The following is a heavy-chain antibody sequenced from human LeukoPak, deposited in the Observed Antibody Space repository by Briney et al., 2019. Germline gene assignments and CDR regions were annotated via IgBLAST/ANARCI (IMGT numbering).Heavy chain of an antibody. CDR3: ARDPAVLGYDSSGWDY. D-gene: IGHD3-22*01. CDR1: GGTFSSYA. CDR2: IIPMFGTA. J-gene: IGHJ4*02. V-gene: IGHV1-69*05. Sequence: SVKVSCKASGGTFSSYAISWVRQAPGQGLEWMGWIIPMFGTANYAQKFQGRVTITTDESTSTAYMELSSLRSEDAAVYYCARDPAVLGYDSSGWDYWGQGTLVTVSS.